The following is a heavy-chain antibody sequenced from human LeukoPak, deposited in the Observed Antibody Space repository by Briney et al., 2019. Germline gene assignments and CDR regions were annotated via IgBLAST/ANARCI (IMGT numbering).Heavy chain of an antibody. CDR1: GGSISSSSYY. J-gene: IGHJ4*02. CDR3: ARTSQQLVHY. CDR2: IYYSGST. D-gene: IGHD6-13*01. Sequence: SETLSLTCTVSGGSISSSSYYWGWIRQPPGKGLEWIVSIYYSGSTYYNPSLKSRVTISVDTSKNQFSLKLSSVTAADTAVYYCARTSQQLVHYWGQGTLVTVSS. V-gene: IGHV4-39*01.